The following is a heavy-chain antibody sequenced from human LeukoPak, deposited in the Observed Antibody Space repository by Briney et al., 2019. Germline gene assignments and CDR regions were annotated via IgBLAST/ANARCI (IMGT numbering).Heavy chain of an antibody. CDR2: ISGSGGST. D-gene: IGHD4-17*01. Sequence: GGSLRLSCVASGFTFSSYAMTWVRQAHGKGLEWVSAISGSGGSTYSADSVKGRFTISRDNSKNTLYLQMNSLRVEDTAVYYCAKVSTVTTWDYFAYWGQGTLVTVSS. CDR1: GFTFSSYA. J-gene: IGHJ4*02. V-gene: IGHV3-23*01. CDR3: AKVSTVTTWDYFAY.